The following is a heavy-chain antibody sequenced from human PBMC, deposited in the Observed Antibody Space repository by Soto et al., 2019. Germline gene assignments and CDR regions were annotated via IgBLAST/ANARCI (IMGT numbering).Heavy chain of an antibody. CDR3: ANRGNPLMDV. J-gene: IGHJ6*02. CDR2: IYVSNGYT. Sequence: VPLVQSGGEVKKPGASVKVSCKTSNYNFDSDGTTWVRQAPGQGLEWMGWIYVSNGYTNYAQKFEDRVTLTTDTSTRTVYMELRSLRSDDTAVYYCANRGNPLMDVWGQGTTVTVSS. V-gene: IGHV1-18*01. CDR1: NYNFDSDG.